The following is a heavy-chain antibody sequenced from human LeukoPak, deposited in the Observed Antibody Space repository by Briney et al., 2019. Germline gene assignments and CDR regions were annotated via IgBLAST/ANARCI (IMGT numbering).Heavy chain of an antibody. J-gene: IGHJ4*02. CDR3: ATVDTARKGYY. Sequence: ASVKVSCKASGYTFTSYDINWVRQATGQGLEWMGWMNPNSGNTGYAQKFQGRVTITRNTSISTAYMELSSLRSGDTAVYYCATVDTARKGYYWGQGTLVTVSS. V-gene: IGHV1-8*03. CDR1: GYTFTSYD. CDR2: MNPNSGNT. D-gene: IGHD5-18*01.